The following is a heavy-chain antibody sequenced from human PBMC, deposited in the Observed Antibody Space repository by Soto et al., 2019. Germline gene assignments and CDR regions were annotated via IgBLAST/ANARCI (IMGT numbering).Heavy chain of an antibody. Sequence: GGSLRLSCAASGFTFSSYAMHWVRQAPGKGLEWVAVISYDGSNKYYADSVKGRFTISRDNSKNTLYLQMNSLRAEDTAVYYCARDMWGSSGYYYVWGQGTLVTVSS. J-gene: IGHJ4*02. CDR2: ISYDGSNK. CDR3: ARDMWGSSGYYYV. D-gene: IGHD3-22*01. V-gene: IGHV3-30-3*01. CDR1: GFTFSSYA.